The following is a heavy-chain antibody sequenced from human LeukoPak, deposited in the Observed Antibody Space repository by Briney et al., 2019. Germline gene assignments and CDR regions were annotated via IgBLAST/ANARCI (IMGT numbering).Heavy chain of an antibody. CDR3: ARIDITIFGVVINGMDV. V-gene: IGHV3-74*01. J-gene: IGHJ6*02. CDR1: GFTFSSYW. CDR2: INSDGSST. D-gene: IGHD3-3*01. Sequence: PGGSLRLSCAASGFTFSSYWMHWVRQAPGKGLVWVSRINSDGSSTSYADSVKGRSTISRGNAKNTLYLQMNSLRAEDTAVYYCARIDITIFGVVINGMDVWGQGTTVTVSS.